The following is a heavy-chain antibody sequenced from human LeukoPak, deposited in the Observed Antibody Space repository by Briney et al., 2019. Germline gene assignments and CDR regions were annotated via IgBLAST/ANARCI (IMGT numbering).Heavy chain of an antibody. Sequence: SETLPLTCTVSGGSISSYYWSWIRQPPGKGLEWIGYIYYSGSTNYNPSLKSRVTISVDTSKNQFSLKLSSVTAADTAVYYCAAYGSGSYFDYWGQGTLVTVSS. CDR3: AAYGSGSYFDY. D-gene: IGHD3-10*01. V-gene: IGHV4-59*01. CDR1: GGSISSYY. J-gene: IGHJ4*02. CDR2: IYYSGST.